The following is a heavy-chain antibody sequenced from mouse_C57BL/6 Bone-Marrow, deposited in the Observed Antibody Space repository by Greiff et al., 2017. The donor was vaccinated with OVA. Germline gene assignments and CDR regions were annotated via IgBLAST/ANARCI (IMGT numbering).Heavy chain of an antibody. Sequence: VQLQQSGPELVKPGASVKISCKASGYAFSSSWMNWVKQRPGKGLEWIGRIYPGDGDTNYNGKFKGKATLTADKSSSTAYMQLSSLTSEDSAVCFCASRGYFDVWGTGTTVTVSS. CDR3: ASRGYFDV. CDR1: GYAFSSSW. J-gene: IGHJ1*03. CDR2: IYPGDGDT. V-gene: IGHV1-82*01.